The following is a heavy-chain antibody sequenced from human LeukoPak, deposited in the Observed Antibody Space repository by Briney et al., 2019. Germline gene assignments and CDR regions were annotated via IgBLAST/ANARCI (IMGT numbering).Heavy chain of an antibody. J-gene: IGHJ4*02. Sequence: GGSLRLSCAASGFTFSSYGMHWVRQAPGKGLEWVAVISYDGSNKYYADSVKGRFTISRDNSKNTLYLQMNSLRTEDTAVYYCATWASIAVAGTSPYWGQGTLVTVSS. D-gene: IGHD6-19*01. CDR2: ISYDGSNK. V-gene: IGHV3-30*03. CDR3: ATWASIAVAGTSPY. CDR1: GFTFSSYG.